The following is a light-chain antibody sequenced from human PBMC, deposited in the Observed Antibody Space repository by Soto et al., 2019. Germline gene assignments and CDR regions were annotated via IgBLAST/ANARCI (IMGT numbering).Light chain of an antibody. CDR1: QSVNVN. CDR2: GAS. CDR3: QQYNHWPPYT. Sequence: EVVLTQSPATLSLSPGERATLSCRASQSVNVNLAWHQQKPGQAPRLLIYGASTRAAGVPARFTGSGSVTDFTLTISSLQSDDFAVYYCQQYNHWPPYTFGQGTKLEIK. V-gene: IGKV3-15*01. J-gene: IGKJ2*01.